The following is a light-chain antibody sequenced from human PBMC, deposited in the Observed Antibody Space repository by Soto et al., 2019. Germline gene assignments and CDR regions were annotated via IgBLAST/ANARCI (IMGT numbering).Light chain of an antibody. CDR1: QSVSSS. Sequence: EIVLTQSPATLSLSPGERATLSCRASQSVSSSLAWYQQKPGQAPRLLIYAASNRATGIPTRFSGSGSGTDFTLTISSLQSEDVAVYYCQQYYSFPTFGQGTKVEIK. V-gene: IGKV3-11*01. J-gene: IGKJ1*01. CDR3: QQYYSFPT. CDR2: AAS.